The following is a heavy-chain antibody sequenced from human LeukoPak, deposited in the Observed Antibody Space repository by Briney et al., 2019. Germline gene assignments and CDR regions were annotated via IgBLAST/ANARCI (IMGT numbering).Heavy chain of an antibody. V-gene: IGHV3-7*01. CDR2: INHSGSSK. D-gene: IGHD3-10*01. J-gene: IGHJ4*02. CDR3: ARSLWPEDY. CDR1: GFTFSCYC. Sequence: HPGGSLRLSCAASGFTFSCYCMSWVRQAPGKGLEWVSNINHSGSSKYYVDSVKGRFTISRDNAKNSVYLQMNSLRAEDTAVYYCARSLWPEDYWGPGILVTVSS.